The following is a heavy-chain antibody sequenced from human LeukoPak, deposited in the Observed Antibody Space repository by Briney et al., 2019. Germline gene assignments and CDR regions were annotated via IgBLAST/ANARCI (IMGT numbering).Heavy chain of an antibody. CDR2: IYHSGST. D-gene: IGHD2-21*02. V-gene: IGHV4-38-2*01. CDR3: ARAVVTTRWYFDL. CDR1: GYSISSGYY. J-gene: IGHJ2*01. Sequence: SETLSLTCAVSGYSISSGYYWGWIRQPPGKGLEWIGSIYHSGSTYYNPSLKSRVTISVDTSKSQFSLKLSSVAAADTAVYYCARAVVTTRWYFDLWGRGTLVTVSS.